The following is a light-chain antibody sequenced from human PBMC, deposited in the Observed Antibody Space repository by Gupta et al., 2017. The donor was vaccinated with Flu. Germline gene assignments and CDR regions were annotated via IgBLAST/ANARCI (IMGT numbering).Light chain of an antibody. CDR2: WAS. J-gene: IGKJ2*01. V-gene: IGKV4-1*01. Sequence: DIVITHSLDSLAVSLGERATIYCKSSQSVLYSSNNKNYLAWYQQKPGKPPKLLIYWASTRESGVPYRFSGSGSGTXFTLTIXSLQAEDVAVYYCQQYYSTPYTFGXGTRLEIK. CDR3: QQYYSTPYT. CDR1: QSVLYSSNNKNY.